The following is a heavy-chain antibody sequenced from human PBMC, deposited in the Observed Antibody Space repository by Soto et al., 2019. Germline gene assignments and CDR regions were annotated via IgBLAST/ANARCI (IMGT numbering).Heavy chain of an antibody. CDR2: ISASGSSI. Sequence: EVQLLESGGGLVQPGGSLRLSCAASEFTFTNYGMSWVRQAPGKGLEWVSAISASGSSIDYADSVKDRFTISRDNSKNTLYLQMSSLRAEDTAVYFCAKGIVVGYYYGMDVWGRGTTVTVSS. D-gene: IGHD3-22*01. CDR3: AKGIVVGYYYGMDV. CDR1: EFTFTNYG. J-gene: IGHJ6*02. V-gene: IGHV3-23*01.